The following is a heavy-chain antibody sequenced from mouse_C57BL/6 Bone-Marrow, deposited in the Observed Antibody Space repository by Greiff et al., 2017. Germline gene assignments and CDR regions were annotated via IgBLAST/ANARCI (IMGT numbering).Heavy chain of an antibody. J-gene: IGHJ4*01. CDR3: AVDSSGYVGSYAMDY. CDR2: IDPSDSET. Sequence: VQLQQPGAELVRPGSSVKLSCKASGYTFTSYWMHWVKQRPIQGLEWIGNIDPSDSETHYNQKFKDKATLTVDKSSSTAYMQLSSLTSEDYAVYYCAVDSSGYVGSYAMDYWGQGTSVTVSS. V-gene: IGHV1-52*01. D-gene: IGHD3-2*02. CDR1: GYTFTSYW.